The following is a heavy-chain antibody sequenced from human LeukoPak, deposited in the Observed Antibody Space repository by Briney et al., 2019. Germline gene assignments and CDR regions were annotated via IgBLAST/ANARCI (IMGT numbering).Heavy chain of an antibody. Sequence: ASVKVSCKASGYTFTSYDINWVRQATGQGLEWMGWMNPNSGNTGYAQKFQGRVTMTRNNSISTAYMELSSLRSEDTAVYYCAREGVGATPYYYYYYYMDVWGKGTTVTVSS. CDR2: MNPNSGNT. CDR3: AREGVGATPYYYYYYYMDV. J-gene: IGHJ6*03. D-gene: IGHD1-26*01. V-gene: IGHV1-8*01. CDR1: GYTFTSYD.